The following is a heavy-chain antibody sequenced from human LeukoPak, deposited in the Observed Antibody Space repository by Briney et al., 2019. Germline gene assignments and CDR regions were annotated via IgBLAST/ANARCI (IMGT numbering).Heavy chain of an antibody. V-gene: IGHV3-30*03. CDR2: ISYDGSTK. CDR3: ARDLQISLNWFDP. Sequence: GGSLRLSCAASGFTFSDYGMHWVRQAPGKGLEWVAVISYDGSTKYYADSVKGRFTISRDNSKNTLYLQMNSLRVEDTAVYYCARDLQISLNWFDPWGQGTLVTVSS. CDR1: GFTFSDYG. J-gene: IGHJ5*02. D-gene: IGHD4-11*01.